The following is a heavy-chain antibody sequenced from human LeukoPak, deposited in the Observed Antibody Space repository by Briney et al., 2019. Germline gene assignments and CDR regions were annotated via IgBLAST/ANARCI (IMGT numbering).Heavy chain of an antibody. Sequence: PGGSLRLSCAASGFIFSSYSMNWVRQAPGKGLEWVSAISGSGGSTYYADSVKGRFTISRDNSKNMLYLQMNSLRAEDTALYYCARERDWDHYYDPQYYFDYWGQGTLVTVSS. V-gene: IGHV3-23*01. D-gene: IGHD3-22*01. CDR2: ISGSGGST. CDR3: ARERDWDHYYDPQYYFDY. CDR1: GFIFSSYS. J-gene: IGHJ4*02.